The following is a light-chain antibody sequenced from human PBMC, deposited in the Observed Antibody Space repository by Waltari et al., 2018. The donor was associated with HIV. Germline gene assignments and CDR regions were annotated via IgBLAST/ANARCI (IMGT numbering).Light chain of an antibody. Sequence: NFMLTQPHSVSESPGKTVTISCTRTSGSFASNPVQWYQQRPGSSPNTVIYQDNQRPSGVPDRFSGSIDSSSNSASLTISGLKTEDEADYYCQSYDSNNHVLFGGGTKLTVL. V-gene: IGLV6-57*01. CDR3: QSYDSNNHVL. CDR1: SGSFASNP. CDR2: QDN. J-gene: IGLJ2*01.